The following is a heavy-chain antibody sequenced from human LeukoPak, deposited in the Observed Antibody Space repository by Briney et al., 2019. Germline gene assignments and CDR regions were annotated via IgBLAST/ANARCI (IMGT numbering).Heavy chain of an antibody. V-gene: IGHV4-61*02. Sequence: SQTLSLTCTVSGGSINSGSYYWTWIRQPAGKGLEWIGRIYSSGSTNYNPSLRGRVTISADTSTNQFSLRLSSVTAAATAVYYCAREGSVAAGYFQRWGQGTLVTVSS. D-gene: IGHD6-19*01. CDR3: AREGSVAAGYFQR. CDR1: GGSINSGSYY. J-gene: IGHJ1*01. CDR2: IYSSGST.